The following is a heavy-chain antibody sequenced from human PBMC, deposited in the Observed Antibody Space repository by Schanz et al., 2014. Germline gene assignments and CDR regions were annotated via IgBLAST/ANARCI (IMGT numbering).Heavy chain of an antibody. V-gene: IGHV3-30*04. D-gene: IGHD5-12*01. Sequence: VQLLESGGGLVQPGGSLRLSCSASGFTFSIYAMHWVRQAPGKGLEWVAFINSDGTKRFYADSVKSRFTVSRDNSKNTLYLQLNSLRAEDTAVYYCARDFHGYGPHLDYWGQGSLVTVSS. J-gene: IGHJ4*02. CDR1: GFTFSIYA. CDR2: INSDGTKR. CDR3: ARDFHGYGPHLDY.